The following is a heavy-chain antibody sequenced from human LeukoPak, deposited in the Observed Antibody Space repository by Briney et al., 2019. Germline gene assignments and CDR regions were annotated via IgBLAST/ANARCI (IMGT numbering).Heavy chain of an antibody. CDR2: ISAYNGNT. D-gene: IGHD2-15*01. CDR1: GGTFSSYA. Sequence: GASVKVSCKASGGTFSSYAISWVRQAPGQGLEWMGWISAYNGNTNYAQKLQGRVTMTTDTSTSTAYMELRSLRSDDTAVYYCARDRGGYCSGGSCYPKYWGQGTLVTVSS. J-gene: IGHJ4*02. V-gene: IGHV1-18*01. CDR3: ARDRGGYCSGGSCYPKY.